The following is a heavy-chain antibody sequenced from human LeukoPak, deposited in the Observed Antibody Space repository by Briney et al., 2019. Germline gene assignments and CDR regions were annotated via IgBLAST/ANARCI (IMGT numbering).Heavy chain of an antibody. J-gene: IGHJ6*02. CDR3: ASGDSVTSPGGYYYGMDV. CDR1: GFTFSDYY. D-gene: IGHD2-2*01. Sequence: GGSLRLSCAASGFTFSDYYMSWIRQAPGKGLEWVSYISSSGSTIYYADSVKGRFTISRDNAKNSLYLQMNSLRAEDTAVYYSASGDSVTSPGGYYYGMDVWGQGTTVTVSS. V-gene: IGHV3-11*01. CDR2: ISSSGSTI.